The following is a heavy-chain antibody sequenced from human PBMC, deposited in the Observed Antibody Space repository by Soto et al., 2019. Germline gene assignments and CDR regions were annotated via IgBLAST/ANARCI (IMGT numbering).Heavy chain of an antibody. V-gene: IGHV2-5*02. CDR2: IYWDGDK. Sequence: QITLKESGPTLVKPTQTLTVTCTFSGFSLSTSGVGVAWIRQPPGKALEWLALIYWDGDKRYSPFLKSRLTITKDTYENEVVLTLTNMDPVDTATYYCAHKGGRGAGMDVWGQGTTVTVSS. CDR1: GFSLSTSGVG. D-gene: IGHD2-15*01. CDR3: AHKGGRGAGMDV. J-gene: IGHJ6*02.